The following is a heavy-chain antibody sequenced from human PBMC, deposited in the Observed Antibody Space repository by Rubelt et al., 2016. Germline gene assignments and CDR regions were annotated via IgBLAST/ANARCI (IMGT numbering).Heavy chain of an antibody. V-gene: IGHV3-66*01. D-gene: IGHD3/OR15-3a*01. CDR2: IYSGGST. CDR3: AGKWGFGH. J-gene: IGHJ4*02. Sequence: EVQLVESGGGLVQPGGSLRLSCAASGFTVSSNYMSWVRQAPGKGLEWVSVIYSGGSTYYADSVKGRLTISRDNSKDPPYFQMDRPGAEDKAGDFWAGKWGFGHWGQGTRVTVS. CDR1: GFTVSSNY.